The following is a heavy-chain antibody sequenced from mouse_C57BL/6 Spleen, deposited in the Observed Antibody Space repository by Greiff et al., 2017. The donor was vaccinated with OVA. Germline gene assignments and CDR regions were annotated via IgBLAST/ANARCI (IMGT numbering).Heavy chain of an antibody. CDR1: GFTFSDYG. Sequence: EVQLVESGGGLVKPGGSLKLSCAASGFTFSDYGMHWVRQAPEKGLEWVAYISSGSSTIYYADTVKGRFTISRDNAKNTLFLQMTSLRSEDTAMYYCARKGPITTVVATGDYYFDYWGQGTTLTVSS. CDR2: ISSGSSTI. D-gene: IGHD1-1*01. CDR3: ARKGPITTVVATGDYYFDY. V-gene: IGHV5-17*01. J-gene: IGHJ2*01.